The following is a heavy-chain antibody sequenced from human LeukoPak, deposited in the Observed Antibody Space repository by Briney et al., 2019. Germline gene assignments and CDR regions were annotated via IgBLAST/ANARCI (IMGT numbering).Heavy chain of an antibody. CDR3: AQVKGSFGLSRTDDAFDI. V-gene: IGHV1-69*04. CDR1: GGTFSSYA. D-gene: IGHD3-10*01. Sequence: SVKVSCKASGGTFSSYAISWVRQAPGQGLEWMGRIIPILGIANYAQKFQGRVTITADKSTSTAYMELSSLRCEDTAVYYCAQVKGSFGLSRTDDAFDIWGQGTMVTVSS. CDR2: IIPILGIA. J-gene: IGHJ3*02.